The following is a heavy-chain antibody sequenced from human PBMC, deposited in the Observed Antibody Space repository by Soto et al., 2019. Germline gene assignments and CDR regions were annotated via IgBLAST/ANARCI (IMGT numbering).Heavy chain of an antibody. D-gene: IGHD1-26*01. CDR3: ARDDSQRPATY. Sequence: PSETLSLTCIVSGGSISSYYWTWTWQPPGKGLEWIGCIYNGATTNYNPSLKSRVTISVDTSKNQFSLKLTSVTAADTAVYYCARDDSQRPATYWGQGTLVTVSS. CDR1: GGSISSYY. V-gene: IGHV4-59*01. J-gene: IGHJ4*02. CDR2: IYNGATT.